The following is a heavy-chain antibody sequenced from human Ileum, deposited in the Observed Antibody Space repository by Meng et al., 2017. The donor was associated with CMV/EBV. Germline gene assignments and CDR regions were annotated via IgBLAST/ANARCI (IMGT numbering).Heavy chain of an antibody. CDR2: TRYDGNDK. CDR1: GFIFDTYG. J-gene: IGHJ4*02. V-gene: IGHV3-30*02. D-gene: IGHD5-18*01. Sequence: QVELVESGGGVGQPGGFLRLSCVASGFIFDTYGMHWVRQAPGKGLEWVALTRYDGNDKYYADSVKGRFTISRDNSKNTLYLQMHNLRIEDTATYFCAKRDRSYGFYFDVWGQGTLVTVSS. CDR3: AKRDRSYGFYFDV.